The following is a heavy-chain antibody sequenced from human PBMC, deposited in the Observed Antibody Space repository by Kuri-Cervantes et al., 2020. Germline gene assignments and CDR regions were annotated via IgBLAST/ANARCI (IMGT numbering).Heavy chain of an antibody. V-gene: IGHV3-21*01. CDR2: ISSSSSYI. Sequence: GESLKISCAASGFTFSSYAMSWVRQAPGKGLEWVSSISSSSSYIYYADSVKGRFTISRDNAKNSLYLQMNSLRAEDTAVYYCARGATRCSGGSCFILFYWGQGTLVTVSS. CDR3: ARGATRCSGGSCFILFY. CDR1: GFTFSSYA. D-gene: IGHD2-15*01. J-gene: IGHJ4*02.